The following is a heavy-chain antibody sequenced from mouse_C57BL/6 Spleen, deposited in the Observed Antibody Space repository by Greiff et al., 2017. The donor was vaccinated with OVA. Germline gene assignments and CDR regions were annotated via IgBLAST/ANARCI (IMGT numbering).Heavy chain of an antibody. CDR3: TEEQVYYCDY. J-gene: IGHJ2*01. CDR1: GYTFTDYE. CDR2: IDPETGGT. V-gene: IGHV1-15*01. Sequence: VQLQQSGAELVRPGASVTLSCKASGYTFTDYEMHWVKQTPVHGLEWIGAIDPETGGTAYNQKFKGKAILTADKSSSTAYMELRSLTSEDSAVYYCTEEQVYYCDYWGQGTTLTVSS.